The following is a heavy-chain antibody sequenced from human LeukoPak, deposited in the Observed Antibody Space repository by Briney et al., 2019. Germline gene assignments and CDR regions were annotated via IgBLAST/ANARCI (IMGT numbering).Heavy chain of an antibody. CDR3: ARRKATWIQLWFVGGWFDP. J-gene: IGHJ5*02. CDR2: IYYSGST. CDR1: GGSISSYY. Sequence: PSETLSLTCTVSGGSISSYYWSWIRQPPGKGLEWIGYIYYSGSTNYNPSLKSRVTISVDTSKNQFSLKLSSVTAADTAVYYCARRKATWIQLWFVGGWFDPWGQGTLVTVSS. D-gene: IGHD5-18*01. V-gene: IGHV4-59*12.